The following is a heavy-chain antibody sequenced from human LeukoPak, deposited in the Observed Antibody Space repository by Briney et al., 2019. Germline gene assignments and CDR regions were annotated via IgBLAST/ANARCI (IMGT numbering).Heavy chain of an antibody. J-gene: IGHJ2*01. CDR3: ARKPLERYFDL. Sequence: GASVKVSCKASGGTFSSYAISWVRQAPGQGLEWMGGIIPIFGTAHYPQNFQGRVTISADESTSTAFMELSSLRSEDTAVYYCARKPLERYFDLWGRGTLVTVSS. CDR2: IIPIFGTA. CDR1: GGTFSSYA. V-gene: IGHV1-69*13.